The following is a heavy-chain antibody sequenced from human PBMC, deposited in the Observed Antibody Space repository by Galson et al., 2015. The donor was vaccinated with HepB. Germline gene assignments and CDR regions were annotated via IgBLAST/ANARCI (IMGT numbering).Heavy chain of an antibody. CDR3: TRGWEPGEY. CDR2: IRSKTYGGTA. D-gene: IGHD1-14*01. J-gene: IGHJ4*02. V-gene: IGHV3-49*03. Sequence: SLRLSCAGSGFIFGEYPVGWFRQAPGKGLQWVGFIRSKTYGGTAQLAASVKDRFTISRDDSKSIAYLQMSSLRTDDTAVYFCTRGWEPGEYWGQGTLVTVSS. CDR1: GFIFGEYP.